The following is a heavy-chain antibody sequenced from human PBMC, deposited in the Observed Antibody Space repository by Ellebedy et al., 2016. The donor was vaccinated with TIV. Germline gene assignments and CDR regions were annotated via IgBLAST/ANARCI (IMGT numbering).Heavy chain of an antibody. V-gene: IGHV4-39*01. Sequence: SETLSLXCPVSGGSISRSSHYWGWFRQPPGKGLEWIATLYYTGNPYYNPSLKSRVTISADTSKNQFSLRLTSVTAADTAVYYCAGTGNYYFEAFHIWGQGTMVTVSS. CDR3: AGTGNYYFEAFHI. CDR1: GGSISRSSHY. D-gene: IGHD3-10*01. J-gene: IGHJ3*02. CDR2: LYYTGNP.